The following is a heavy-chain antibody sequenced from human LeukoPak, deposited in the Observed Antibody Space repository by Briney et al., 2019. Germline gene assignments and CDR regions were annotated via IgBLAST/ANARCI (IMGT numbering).Heavy chain of an antibody. CDR2: INHDGST. CDR3: ARHAAPPITTAWFDF. J-gene: IGHJ5*01. Sequence: SETLSLTCTVSGDSISSYHWSWIRQPPGKALEWIGYINHDGSTHYNPSLKSRLTISVDTSKNQFSLTLSSVTAADTALYYCARHAAPPITTAWFDFWGQGTLVLVSS. D-gene: IGHD4-11*01. CDR1: GDSISSYH. V-gene: IGHV4-59*08.